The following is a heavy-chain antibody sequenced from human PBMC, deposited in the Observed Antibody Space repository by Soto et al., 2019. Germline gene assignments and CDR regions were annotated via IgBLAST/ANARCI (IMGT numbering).Heavy chain of an antibody. J-gene: IGHJ6*02. V-gene: IGHV4-31*03. CDR3: ARSDCSGGSCYSFYYYGMDV. CDR1: GGSISSGGYY. Sequence: QVQLQESGPGLVKPSQTLSLTCTVSGGSISSGGYYWSRIRQHPGKGLEWIGYIYYSGSTYYNPSLKSRVTISVDTSKNQFSLKLSSVTAADTAVYYCARSDCSGGSCYSFYYYGMDVWGQGTTVTVSS. D-gene: IGHD2-15*01. CDR2: IYYSGST.